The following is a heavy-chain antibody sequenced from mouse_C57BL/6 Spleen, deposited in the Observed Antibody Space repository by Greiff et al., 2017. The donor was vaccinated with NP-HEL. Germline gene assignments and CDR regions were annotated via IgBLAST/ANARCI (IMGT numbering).Heavy chain of an antibody. V-gene: IGHV1-7*01. CDR3: ASGGSNSAMDY. D-gene: IGHD2-5*01. J-gene: IGHJ4*01. CDR2: INPSSGYT. CDR1: GYTFTSYW. Sequence: QVQLQQSGAELAKPGASVKLSCKASGYTFTSYWMHWVKQRPGQGLEWIGYINPSSGYTKYNQKFKDQATLTADKSSSTAYMQLSSLTYEDSAVYYCASGGSNSAMDYWGQGTSVTVSS.